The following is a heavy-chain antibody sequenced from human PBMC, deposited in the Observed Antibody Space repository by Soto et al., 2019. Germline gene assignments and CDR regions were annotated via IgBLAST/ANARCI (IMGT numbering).Heavy chain of an antibody. CDR2: IFHSGST. CDR3: AREGSTSRYFDWYASYGMDV. J-gene: IGHJ6*02. D-gene: IGHD3-9*01. Sequence: SSETLSLTCAVSGGSIRSNNWWSWVRQPPGKGLEWIGEIFHSGSTNYNPSLKTRVTISVDKSKNQFSLKLSSVTAADTAVYYCAREGSTSRYFDWYASYGMDVWGQGTTVTVSS. V-gene: IGHV4-4*02. CDR1: GGSIRSNNW.